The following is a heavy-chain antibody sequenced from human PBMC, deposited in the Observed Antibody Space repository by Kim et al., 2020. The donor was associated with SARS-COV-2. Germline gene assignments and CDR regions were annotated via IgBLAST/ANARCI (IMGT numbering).Heavy chain of an antibody. CDR3: ARVVLNWEWALGF. V-gene: IGHV3-53*01. CDR2: IYIDDST. J-gene: IGHJ4*02. CDR1: GFMISDNY. Sequence: GGSLRLSCAASGFMISDNYMSWVRQTPERGLEWVSAIYIDDSTYYTDSVKGRFTISRDTSKNTVYLQMNSLRAEDTAVYYCARVVLNWEWALGFWGQGTLVTVSS. D-gene: IGHD1-26*01.